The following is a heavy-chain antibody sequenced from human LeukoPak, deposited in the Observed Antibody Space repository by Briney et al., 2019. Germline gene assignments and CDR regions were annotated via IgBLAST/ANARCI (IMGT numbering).Heavy chain of an antibody. CDR2: INPHSGGT. J-gene: IGHJ4*02. CDR1: GYTFTGYY. CDR3: ARSPMVRGVIITD. D-gene: IGHD3-10*01. V-gene: IGHV1-2*06. Sequence: ASVKVSCKASGYTFTGYYMHWVRQAPGQGLEWMGRINPHSGGTNYAQKFQGRVTMTRDTSISTAYMELSRLRSDDTAVYYCARSPMVRGVIITDWGQGTLVTVSS.